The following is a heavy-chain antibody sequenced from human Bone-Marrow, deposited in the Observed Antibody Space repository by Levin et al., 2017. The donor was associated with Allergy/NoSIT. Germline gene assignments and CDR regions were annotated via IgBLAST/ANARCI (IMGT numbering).Heavy chain of an antibody. J-gene: IGHJ4*02. CDR3: ARSEFYKNCFFFDS. D-gene: IGHD1-1*01. Sequence: KGLEWMGIFYPGDSNTAYSPSFQGQVTISVDKSIKTAYLHLSNLRTSDTALYYCARSEFYKNCFFFDSWGQGTLVTVSS. CDR2: FYPGDSNT. V-gene: IGHV5-51*01.